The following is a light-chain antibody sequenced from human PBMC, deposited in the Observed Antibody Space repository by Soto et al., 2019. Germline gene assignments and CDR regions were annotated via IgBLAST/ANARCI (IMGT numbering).Light chain of an antibody. Sequence: EIVLTQSPGTLSLSPGEGATLSCRSSQIVSSGYLAWYQQKPGQAPRLLMFGAAIRATCIPDRFSGSGSETXXXXXXXRLEXEDXXXXXXXQYSSPITFGQGTRLEIK. CDR1: QIVSSGY. CDR2: GAA. J-gene: IGKJ5*01. CDR3: XQYSSPIT. V-gene: IGKV3-20*01.